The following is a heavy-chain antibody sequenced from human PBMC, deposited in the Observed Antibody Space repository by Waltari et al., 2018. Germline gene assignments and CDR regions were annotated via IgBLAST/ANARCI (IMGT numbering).Heavy chain of an antibody. CDR3: TNFMSG. CDR1: GFTFSDFT. V-gene: IGHV3-73*02. D-gene: IGHD3-10*01. CDR2: IRSKANNYAT. Sequence: EVHLVESGGGLVQPGGSLKLSCAASGFTFSDFTMYWVRQASGEGLEWVGHIRSKANNYATGNAASVKGRFTVSRDDSKNTAYLQMNSLRTEDTAIYYCTNFMSGWGQGTTVTVSS. J-gene: IGHJ6*02.